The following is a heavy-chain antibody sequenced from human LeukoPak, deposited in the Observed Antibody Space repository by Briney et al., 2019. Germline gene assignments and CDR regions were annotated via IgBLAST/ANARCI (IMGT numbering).Heavy chain of an antibody. V-gene: IGHV3-53*01. CDR2: IYSGDNT. D-gene: IGHD2-21*02. CDR1: GLTVSSNC. CDR3: AKDFVVVPGNVNCFDS. J-gene: IGHJ4*02. Sequence: GGSLRLSCAASGLTVSSNCMSWVRQAPGKGLEWVSFIYSGDNTYYADSVKGRFTVSRNNSKNTLYVQMKSLRAEDTAVYYCAKDFVVVPGNVNCFDSWGQGTLVTVSS.